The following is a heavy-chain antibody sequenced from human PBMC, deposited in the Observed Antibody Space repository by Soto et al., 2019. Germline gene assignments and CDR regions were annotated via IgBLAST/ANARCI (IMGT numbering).Heavy chain of an antibody. CDR3: ATDLYSSGWSGYDY. Sequence: ASVKFSCKVSGYTLTELSMHWVRQAPGKGLEWMGGFDPEDGETIYAQKFQGRVTMTEDTSTDTAYMELGSLRSEDTAVYYCATDLYSSGWSGYDYWGQGTLVTVSS. D-gene: IGHD6-19*01. CDR2: FDPEDGET. CDR1: GYTLTELS. V-gene: IGHV1-24*01. J-gene: IGHJ4*02.